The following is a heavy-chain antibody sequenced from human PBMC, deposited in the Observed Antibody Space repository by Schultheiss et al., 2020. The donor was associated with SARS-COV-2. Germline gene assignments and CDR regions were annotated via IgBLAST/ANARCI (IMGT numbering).Heavy chain of an antibody. J-gene: IGHJ4*02. CDR1: GFTFSSNG. D-gene: IGHD5-24*01. V-gene: IGHV3-33*01. Sequence: GGSLRLSCAASGFTFSSNGMHWVRQAPGKGLEWVAVIWYDGSYKYYADSVKGRFTISRDNSKNTLYLQMNSLRVEDTAVYYCARDKVGGYNNYIDYWGQGTLVTVSS. CDR2: IWYDGSYK. CDR3: ARDKVGGYNNYIDY.